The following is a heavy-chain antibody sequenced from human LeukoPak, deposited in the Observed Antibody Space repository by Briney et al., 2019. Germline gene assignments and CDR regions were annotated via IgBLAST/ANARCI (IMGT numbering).Heavy chain of an antibody. CDR2: IYYSGST. CDR3: ARPGMIEQNGPDDY. J-gene: IGHJ4*02. V-gene: IGHV4-59*08. D-gene: IGHD3-22*01. Sequence: ASETLSLTCTVSGGSISSYYWSWIRQPPGKGLEWIGYIYYSGSTNYNPSLKSRVTISVDTSKNQFSLKLSSVTAADTAVYYCARPGMIEQNGPDDYWGQGTLVTVSS. CDR1: GGSISSYY.